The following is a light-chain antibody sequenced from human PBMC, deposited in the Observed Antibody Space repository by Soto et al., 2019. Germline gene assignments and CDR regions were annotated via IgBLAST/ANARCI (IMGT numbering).Light chain of an antibody. CDR3: QQYGKSRFI. Sequence: EIVLTQSPGTLSLSPGERATLSCRASQSVSSNYLAWYQQKPGHAPRLLIYGASNRATGIPDRFSGSGSGTDFTLTISRREPEDFAVYYCQQYGKSRFIFGPGTKVDIK. J-gene: IGKJ3*01. CDR1: QSVSSNY. CDR2: GAS. V-gene: IGKV3-20*01.